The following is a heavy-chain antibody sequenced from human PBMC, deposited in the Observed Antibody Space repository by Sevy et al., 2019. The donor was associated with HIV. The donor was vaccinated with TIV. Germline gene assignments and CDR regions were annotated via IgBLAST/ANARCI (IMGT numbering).Heavy chain of an antibody. V-gene: IGHV1-69*13. CDR3: ASLAPLGYCSGGSCYDWDYFDY. CDR2: IIPIFGTG. J-gene: IGHJ4*02. D-gene: IGHD2-15*01. Sequence: ASVKVSCKASGGTFSSYAISWVRQAPGQGLEWMGGIIPIFGTGNYAQKFQGRVTITADESTSTAYMELSSLRSEDTAVYYCASLAPLGYCSGGSCYDWDYFDYWGQGTLVTVS. CDR1: GGTFSSYA.